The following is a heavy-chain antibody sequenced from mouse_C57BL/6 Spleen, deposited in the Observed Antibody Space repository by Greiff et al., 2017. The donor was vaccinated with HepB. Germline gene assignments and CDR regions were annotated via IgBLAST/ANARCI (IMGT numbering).Heavy chain of an antibody. V-gene: IGHV1-69*01. CDR1: GYTFTSYW. CDR2: IDPSDSYT. CDR3: ARSDGYSAWFAY. D-gene: IGHD2-3*01. Sequence: QVQLQQPGAELVMPGASVKLSCKASGYTFTSYWMHWVKQRPGQGLEWIGEIDPSDSYTNYNQKFKGKSTLTVDKSSSTAYMQPSSLTSEDSAVYYCARSDGYSAWFAYWGQGTLVTVSA. J-gene: IGHJ3*01.